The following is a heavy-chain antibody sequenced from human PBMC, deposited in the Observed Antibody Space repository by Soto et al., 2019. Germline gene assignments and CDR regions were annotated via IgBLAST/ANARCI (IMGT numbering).Heavy chain of an antibody. CDR2: ISGSGDNT. CDR3: AKGPNTSGWIGVH. V-gene: IGHV3-23*01. Sequence: GGSPRLSCAASGFTFTNFAMTWVRQAPGKGLEWVSAISGSGDNTYFADSVKGRFTISRDNSKNTLSLQMNSLRAEDSAVYYCAKGPNTSGWIGVHWGQGTLVTVSS. J-gene: IGHJ4*02. D-gene: IGHD6-19*01. CDR1: GFTFTNFA.